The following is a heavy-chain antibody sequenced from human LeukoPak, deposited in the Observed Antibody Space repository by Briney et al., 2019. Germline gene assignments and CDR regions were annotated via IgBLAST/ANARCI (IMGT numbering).Heavy chain of an antibody. CDR2: ISSSSSTI. D-gene: IGHD2-15*01. CDR3: ARSYGGTTSPFDY. CDR1: GFAFSSYS. J-gene: IGHJ4*02. V-gene: IGHV3-48*04. Sequence: PGGSLRLSCAASGFAFSSYSMNWVRQAPGKGLEWVSYISSSSSTIYYADSVKGRFTISRDNAKNSLYLQMNSLRAEDTAVYYCARSYGGTTSPFDYWGQGTLVTVSS.